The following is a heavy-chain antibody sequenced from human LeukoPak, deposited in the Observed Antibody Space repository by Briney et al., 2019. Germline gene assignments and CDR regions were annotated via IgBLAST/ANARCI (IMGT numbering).Heavy chain of an antibody. V-gene: IGHV4-4*07. D-gene: IGHD1-7*01. CDR1: GGSFTSDY. CDR2: FYTSGTT. Sequence: PSETLSLTCTVSGGSFTSDYWSWIRQPAGKGLEWIGRFYTSGTTNYNPSLKSRVTMSADTSKNQFSLKLRSVTAADTAMYYCARCRHGNCDYFDYWGQGTLVTVSS. J-gene: IGHJ4*02. CDR3: ARCRHGNCDYFDY.